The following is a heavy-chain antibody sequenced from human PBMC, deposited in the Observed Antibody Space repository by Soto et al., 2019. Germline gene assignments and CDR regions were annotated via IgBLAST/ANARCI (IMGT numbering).Heavy chain of an antibody. CDR1: GGTFSSYA. CDR3: ARGGSYGDYVGYYYYGMDV. J-gene: IGHJ6*02. D-gene: IGHD4-17*01. V-gene: IGHV1-69*01. CDR2: IIPIFGTA. Sequence: QVQLVQSGAEVKKPGSSVKVSCKASGGTFSSYAISWVRQAPEQGLEWMGGIIPIFGTANYAQKFQGRVTITADESTSTAYMELSSLRSEDTAVYYCARGGSYGDYVGYYYYGMDVWGQGTTVTVSS.